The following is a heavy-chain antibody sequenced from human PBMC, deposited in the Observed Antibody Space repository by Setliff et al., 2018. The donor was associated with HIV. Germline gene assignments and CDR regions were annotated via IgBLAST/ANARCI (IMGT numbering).Heavy chain of an antibody. Sequence: SETLSLTCTVSGVSISSYYWSWIRQPPGKGLEYIGYIYSNGGTNYNPSLKSRVTISVDTSKNQISLRLNSLTAADTAVYYCARASTASAMVQDVPAIWGQGTMVTVSS. V-gene: IGHV4-59*08. CDR2: IYSNGGT. CDR3: ARASTASAMVQDVPAI. J-gene: IGHJ3*02. CDR1: GVSISSYY. D-gene: IGHD5-18*01.